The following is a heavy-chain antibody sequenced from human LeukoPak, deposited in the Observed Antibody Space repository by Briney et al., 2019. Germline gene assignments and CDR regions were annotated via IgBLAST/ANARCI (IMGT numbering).Heavy chain of an antibody. Sequence: GGSLRLSCAASGFTFSDYYMSWIRQAPGKGLEWVSYISSSGSTISYADSVKGRFTSSRDNAKKSLYLQMNSLRAEDTAVYYCARDQYYDFWSGYTYWGQGTLVTVSS. J-gene: IGHJ4*02. D-gene: IGHD3-3*01. CDR3: ARDQYYDFWSGYTY. CDR1: GFTFSDYY. V-gene: IGHV3-11*01. CDR2: ISSSGSTI.